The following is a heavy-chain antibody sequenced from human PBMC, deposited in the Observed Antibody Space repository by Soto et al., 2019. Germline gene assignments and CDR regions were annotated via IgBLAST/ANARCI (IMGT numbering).Heavy chain of an antibody. CDR2: IYYSGST. D-gene: IGHD2-15*01. CDR3: ARDRGYCSGGSCYPYYFDY. CDR1: GGSISSGGYY. V-gene: IGHV4-31*03. Sequence: SETLSLTCTFSGGSISSGGYYWSWIRQHPGKGLEWIGYIYYSGSTYYNPSLKSRVTISVDTSKNQFSLKLSSVTAADTAVYYCARDRGYCSGGSCYPYYFDYWGQGTLVTVSS. J-gene: IGHJ4*02.